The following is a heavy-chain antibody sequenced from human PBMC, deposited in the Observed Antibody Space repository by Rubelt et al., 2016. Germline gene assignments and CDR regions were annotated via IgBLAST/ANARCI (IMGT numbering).Heavy chain of an antibody. CDR3: ARNLWGSGSYYMYDY. J-gene: IGHJ4*02. D-gene: IGHD3-10*01. CDR2: LSGSGAST. CDR1: GFTFSGYA. V-gene: IGHV3-23*01. Sequence: EVHLLESGGGLVQPGGSLRLSCAASGFTFSGYAMSWVRQAPGKGLEWVSALSGSGASTYYADPVKGRFTISRDNSKNTRYLQMNNLRAEDTAVYYCARNLWGSGSYYMYDYWGQGTLLTVSS.